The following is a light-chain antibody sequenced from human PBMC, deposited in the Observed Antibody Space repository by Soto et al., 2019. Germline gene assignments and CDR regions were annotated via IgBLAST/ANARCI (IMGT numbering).Light chain of an antibody. V-gene: IGLV2-23*01. CDR2: EGS. CDR1: SRDVGSYKL. Sequence: QSALTQPASVSGSPGQSITISCTGTSRDVGSYKLVSWYQQHPGKAPKLMIYEGSKRPSGVSNRFSGSKSGNTASLTISGLQAEDEADYYCCSYAGSSTYVFGNGTKV. J-gene: IGLJ1*01. CDR3: CSYAGSSTYV.